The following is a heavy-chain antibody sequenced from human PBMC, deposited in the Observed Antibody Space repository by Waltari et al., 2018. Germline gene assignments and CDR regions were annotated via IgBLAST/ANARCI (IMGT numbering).Heavy chain of an antibody. CDR3: TTGPSASDYGDYDY. D-gene: IGHD4-17*01. CDR1: GFTFSNAW. CDR2: IKSKTDGGTT. V-gene: IGHV3-15*07. Sequence: EVQLVESGGGLVKPGGSLRLSCAASGFTFSNAWMIWVRQAPGKGLEWVGRIKSKTDGGTTDYAAPVKGRFTISRDDSKNTLYLQMNSLKTEDTAVYYCTTGPSASDYGDYDYWGQGTLVTVSS. J-gene: IGHJ4*02.